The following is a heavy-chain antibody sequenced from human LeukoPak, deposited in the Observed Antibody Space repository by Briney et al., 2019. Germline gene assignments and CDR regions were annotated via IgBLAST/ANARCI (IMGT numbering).Heavy chain of an antibody. V-gene: IGHV3-21*01. J-gene: IGHJ4*02. CDR1: GFTFSSYS. D-gene: IGHD5-18*01. CDR3: ARDRGYSYGSIGY. CDR2: ISSSSSYI. Sequence: PGGSLRLSCAASGFTFSSYSMNWVRQAPGKGLEWVSSISSSSSYIYHADSVKGRFTISRDNAKNSLYLQMNSLRAEDTAVYYCARDRGYSYGSIGYWGQGTLVTVSS.